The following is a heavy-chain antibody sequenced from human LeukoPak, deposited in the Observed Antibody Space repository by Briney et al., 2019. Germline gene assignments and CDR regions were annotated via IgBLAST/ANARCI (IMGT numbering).Heavy chain of an antibody. CDR1: GYSFTSYW. J-gene: IGHJ5*02. CDR3: ARWAVVVVAATGFDP. Sequence: GESLKISRKGSGYSFTSYWIGWVRQMPGKGLEWMGIIYPGDSDTRYSPSFQGQVTISADKSISTAYLQWSSLKASDTAMYYCARWAVVVVAATGFDPWGQGTLVTVSS. CDR2: IYPGDSDT. D-gene: IGHD2-15*01. V-gene: IGHV5-51*01.